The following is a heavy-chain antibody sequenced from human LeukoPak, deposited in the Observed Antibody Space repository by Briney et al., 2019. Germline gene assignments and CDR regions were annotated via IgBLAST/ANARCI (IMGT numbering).Heavy chain of an antibody. Sequence: ASVKVSCKASGYTFTNYGISWVRQAPGQGLEWMGWVSAYADDTNYVQKFRGRITMTTDTSISTAYMELSSLRSDDTAVFYCARDPSQGYGNWGQGTLVTVSS. J-gene: IGHJ4*02. V-gene: IGHV1-18*01. CDR2: VSAYADDT. CDR1: GYTFTNYG. CDR3: ARDPSQGYGN. D-gene: IGHD4-17*01.